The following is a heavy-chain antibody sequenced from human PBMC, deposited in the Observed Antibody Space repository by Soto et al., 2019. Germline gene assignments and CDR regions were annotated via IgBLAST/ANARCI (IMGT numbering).Heavy chain of an antibody. CDR1: GDSVSSNSVA. J-gene: IGHJ6*02. Sequence: SQTLSLTCAISGDSVSSNSVAWNWIRQSPSRGLEWLGRTYYRSKWYYNYAVSVKSRITINSDTSKNQFSLQLNSVTLEDTAVYYCARDRASADYYYYYGMDVCGQGTTVTV. CDR2: TYYRSKWYY. D-gene: IGHD6-13*01. V-gene: IGHV6-1*01. CDR3: ARDRASADYYYYYGMDV.